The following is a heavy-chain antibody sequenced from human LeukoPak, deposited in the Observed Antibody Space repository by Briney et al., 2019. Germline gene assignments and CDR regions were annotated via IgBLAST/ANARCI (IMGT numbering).Heavy chain of an antibody. J-gene: IGHJ4*02. CDR3: ALTFKTTRDY. CDR1: GFTFSDYY. CDR2: ITSSGSYT. Sequence: PGGSLGLSCAASGFTFSDYYMSWIRQAPGKGLEWVSYITSSGSYTNYADPVKGRFTISRDNANNSLFLQMNSLRAEDTAIYYCALTFKTTRDYWGQGTLVTVSS. V-gene: IGHV3-11*03. D-gene: IGHD4-17*01.